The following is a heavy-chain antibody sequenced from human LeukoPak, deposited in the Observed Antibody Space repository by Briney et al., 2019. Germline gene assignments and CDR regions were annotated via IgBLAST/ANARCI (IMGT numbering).Heavy chain of an antibody. Sequence: GGSLRLSCAASGFTFSSYWMNWVRQAPGKGLEWVSSISSSSSYIYYADSVKGRFTISRDNAKNSLYLQMNSLRAEDTAVYYCARAKTYYYDSSGYYYPQGYWGQGTLVTVSS. V-gene: IGHV3-21*01. CDR1: GFTFSSYW. CDR2: ISSSSSYI. CDR3: ARAKTYYYDSSGYYYPQGY. D-gene: IGHD3-22*01. J-gene: IGHJ4*02.